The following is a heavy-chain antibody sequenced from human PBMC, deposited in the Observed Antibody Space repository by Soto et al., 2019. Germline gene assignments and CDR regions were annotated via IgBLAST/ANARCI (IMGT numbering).Heavy chain of an antibody. V-gene: IGHV3-9*01. CDR3: VKDESINWYSGHFRH. Sequence: GGSLRLSCAASGFTFDDYAMHWVRQVPGKGLEWVSGINWSSGSIGYGDSVKGRFAISRDNAKNSLHLQMNSLSAEDTAFYYCVKDESINWYSGHFRHWGQGTLVTVSS. CDR1: GFTFDDYA. J-gene: IGHJ1*01. CDR2: INWSSGSI. D-gene: IGHD6-13*01.